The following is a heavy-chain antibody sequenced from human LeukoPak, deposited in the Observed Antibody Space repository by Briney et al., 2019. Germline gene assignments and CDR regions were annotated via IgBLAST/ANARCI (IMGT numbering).Heavy chain of an antibody. D-gene: IGHD6-19*01. J-gene: IGHJ4*02. V-gene: IGHV3-66*02. CDR1: GFTVSSNY. Sequence: GGSLRLSCAASGFTVSSNYMSWVRQAPGKGLEGVSVIYSGGSTYYADSVKGRFTISRDNSKNTLYLQMNSLRDEDTAVYYCARESRRIAVVLNWGQGTLVTVSP. CDR3: ARESRRIAVVLN. CDR2: IYSGGST.